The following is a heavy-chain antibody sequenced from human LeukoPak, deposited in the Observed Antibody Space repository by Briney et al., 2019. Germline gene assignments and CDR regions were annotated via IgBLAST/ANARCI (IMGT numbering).Heavy chain of an antibody. D-gene: IGHD3-10*01. Sequence: GGSLRLSCAASGFTFSNYWMHWVHQAPGKGLVWVSRINSDGISTSYADSVKGRFTISRDNGKNTLYLQMNSLRAEDTAVYYCAREDYYGSGTDVWGKGTTVTVSS. J-gene: IGHJ6*04. CDR2: INSDGIST. CDR3: AREDYYGSGTDV. CDR1: GFTFSNYW. V-gene: IGHV3-74*01.